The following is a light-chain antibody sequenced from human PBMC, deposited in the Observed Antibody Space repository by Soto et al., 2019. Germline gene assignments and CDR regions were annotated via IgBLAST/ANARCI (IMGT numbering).Light chain of an antibody. CDR2: DAS. V-gene: IGKV3-11*01. CDR3: QQRSNWPPRIT. CDR1: QSVSSY. J-gene: IGKJ5*01. Sequence: EIVLTQSPATLSLSPGERATLSCRASQSVSSYLAWYQQKPGQAPRLLIYDASNMATGIPARFSGSGYGTDFPLTISSLEPEDFAVYYCQQRSNWPPRITFGQGTRLEIK.